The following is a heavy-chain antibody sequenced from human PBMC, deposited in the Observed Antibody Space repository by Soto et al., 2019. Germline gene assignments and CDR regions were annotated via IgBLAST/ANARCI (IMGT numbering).Heavy chain of an antibody. D-gene: IGHD2-15*01. V-gene: IGHV3-74*01. J-gene: IGHJ6*02. CDR3: AKDTAYAMDV. CDR2: INSDGSGT. Sequence: EVQLVESGGGLVQPGGSLRLSCAASGFDFSNSWIHWVRQGPGKGLVLVSHINSDGSGTTYADSVKGRFTISRDNAKNTVYLQMNSLSAEDTAVYYCAKDTAYAMDVWGQGTTVTVSS. CDR1: GFDFSNSW.